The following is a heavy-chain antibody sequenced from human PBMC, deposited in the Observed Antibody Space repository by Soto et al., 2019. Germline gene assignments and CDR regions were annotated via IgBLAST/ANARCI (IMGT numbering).Heavy chain of an antibody. J-gene: IGHJ4*02. CDR2: IRGSGGST. CDR3: AKDLEQGITIFGVVSH. V-gene: IGHV3-23*01. CDR1: GFTFSSYA. Sequence: GGSLRLSCAASGFTFSSYAMSWVRQAPGKGLEWVSAIRGSGGSTYYADSVKGRFTISRDNSKNTLYLQMNSLRAEDTAVYYCAKDLEQGITIFGVVSHWGQGTLVTVSS. D-gene: IGHD3-3*01.